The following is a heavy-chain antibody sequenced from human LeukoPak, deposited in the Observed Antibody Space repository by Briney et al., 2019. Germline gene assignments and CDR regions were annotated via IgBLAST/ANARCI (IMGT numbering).Heavy chain of an antibody. CDR2: IFSSSTYI. J-gene: IGHJ4*02. Sequence: GGSLSLSCAASGFAFNTYSMNWLRQAPGKGLEWVSFIFSSSTYIYYTDSVKGRFTISRDNARTSLYLQMDNLRAEDTGVYYCARDFYDGFALDYWGQGTLVTVSS. CDR1: GFAFNTYS. V-gene: IGHV3-21*03. D-gene: IGHD2/OR15-2a*01. CDR3: ARDFYDGFALDY.